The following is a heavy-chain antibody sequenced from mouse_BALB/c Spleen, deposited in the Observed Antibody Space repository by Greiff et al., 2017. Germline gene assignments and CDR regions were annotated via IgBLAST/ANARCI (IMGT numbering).Heavy chain of an antibody. Sequence: EVNVVESGGGLVQPGGSRKLSCAASGFTFSSFGMHWVRQAPEKGLEWVAYISSGSSTIYYADTVKGRFTISRDNPKNTLFLQMTSLRSEDTAMYYCARRTGDGNYAMDYWGQGTSVTVSS. V-gene: IGHV5-17*02. J-gene: IGHJ4*01. D-gene: IGHD2-1*01. CDR1: GFTFSSFG. CDR2: ISSGSSTI. CDR3: ARRTGDGNYAMDY.